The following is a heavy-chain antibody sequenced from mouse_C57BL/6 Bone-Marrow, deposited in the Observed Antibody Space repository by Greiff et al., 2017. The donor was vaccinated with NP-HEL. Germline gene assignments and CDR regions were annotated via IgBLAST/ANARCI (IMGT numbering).Heavy chain of an antibody. CDR3: ARRDYYYGSGFAY. J-gene: IGHJ3*01. D-gene: IGHD1-1*01. CDR2: ISSGSSTI. Sequence: EVMLVESGGGLVKPGGSLKLSCAASGFTFSDYGMHWVRQAPEKGLEWVAYISSGSSTIYYADTVKGRFTISRDNAKNTLFLQMTSLRSEDTAMYYCARRDYYYGSGFAYWGQGTLVTVSA. V-gene: IGHV5-17*01. CDR1: GFTFSDYG.